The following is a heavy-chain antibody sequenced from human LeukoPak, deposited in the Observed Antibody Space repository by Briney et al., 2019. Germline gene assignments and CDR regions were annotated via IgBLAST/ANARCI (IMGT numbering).Heavy chain of an antibody. Sequence: PSETLSLTCTVSGGSISSYYWSWIRQPPGRGLQWIGYIYYIGSTNYNPSLKSRVTISLDTSKNQFSLKLSSVTAADTAVYYCARHLSPNSQNYRDTSGWLFHYWGQGPLVTVSS. V-gene: IGHV4-59*08. CDR2: IYYIGST. CDR1: GGSISSYY. J-gene: IGHJ4*02. CDR3: ARHLSPNSQNYRDTSGWLFHY. D-gene: IGHD3-22*01.